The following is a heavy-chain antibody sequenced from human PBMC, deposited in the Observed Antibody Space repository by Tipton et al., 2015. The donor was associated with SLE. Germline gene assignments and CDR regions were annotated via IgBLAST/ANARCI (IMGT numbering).Heavy chain of an antibody. V-gene: IGHV4-34*01. CDR3: AKGRNSLDP. D-gene: IGHD4-23*01. CDR1: GGSFSDYY. CDR2: INHIGST. Sequence: TLSLTCAFYGGSFSDYYGSWIRQTPGKGLEWIGDINHIGSTNYNPSLKSRATISVDVSKNQFSLKLTSVTAADTAVYYCAKGRNSLDPWGQGTLVSVSS. J-gene: IGHJ5*02.